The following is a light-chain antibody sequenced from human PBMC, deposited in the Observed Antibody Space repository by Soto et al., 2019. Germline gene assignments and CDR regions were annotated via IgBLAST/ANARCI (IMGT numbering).Light chain of an antibody. V-gene: IGLV2-14*01. CDR3: SSYTSSSIWV. Sequence: QSALTQPASVSGSPGQSITISCTGSSSDVGDYNYVSWYQQHPGKAPKLMIYEVINRPSGVSDRFSGSKSGNTASLTISGLQAEDEADYYCSSYTSSSIWVFGGGTKLTVL. J-gene: IGLJ3*02. CDR1: SSDVGDYNY. CDR2: EVI.